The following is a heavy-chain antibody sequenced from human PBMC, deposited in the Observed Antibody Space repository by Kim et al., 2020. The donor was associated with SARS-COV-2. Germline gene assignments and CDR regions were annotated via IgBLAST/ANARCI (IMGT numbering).Heavy chain of an antibody. CDR2: ISSNGGST. D-gene: IGHD2-2*01. CDR3: ARDWGGDIVVVPRYGSYYYGMDV. J-gene: IGHJ6*02. CDR1: GFTFSSYA. Sequence: GGSLRLSCAASGFTFSSYAMHWVRQAPGKGLEYVSAISSNGGSTYYANSVKGRFTISRDNSKNTLYLQMGSLRAEDMAVYYCARDWGGDIVVVPRYGSYYYGMDVWGQGTTVTVSS. V-gene: IGHV3-64*01.